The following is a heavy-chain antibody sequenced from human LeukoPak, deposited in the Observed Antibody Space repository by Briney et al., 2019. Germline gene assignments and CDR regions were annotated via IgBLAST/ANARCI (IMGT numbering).Heavy chain of an antibody. CDR2: IKQGGSEK. Sequence: GGSLRLSCAASGFTFSRYWMSWVRQAPGKGLEWVANIKQGGSEKYYVDSVKGRLTISRDNAKNSLYLQMNSLRAEDTAVYYCASSMNQAAAYDAFDIWGQGTMVSVSS. CDR3: ASSMNQAAAYDAFDI. CDR1: GFTFSRYW. D-gene: IGHD6-13*01. V-gene: IGHV3-7*01. J-gene: IGHJ3*02.